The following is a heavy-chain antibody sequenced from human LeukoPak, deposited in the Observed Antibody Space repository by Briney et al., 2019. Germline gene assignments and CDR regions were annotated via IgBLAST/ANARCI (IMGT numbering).Heavy chain of an antibody. CDR1: GFTFSSYS. J-gene: IGHJ4*02. D-gene: IGHD1-26*01. CDR3: ASEPSGSPAGGRGY. CDR2: IGSSSSTI. V-gene: IGHV3-48*01. Sequence: GGSLRLSCAASGFTFSSYSMNWVRQAPGKGLEWVSYIGSSSSTIYYADSVKGRFTISRDNAKNSLYLQMNSLRAEDTAVYYCASEPSGSPAGGRGYWGQGTLVTVSS.